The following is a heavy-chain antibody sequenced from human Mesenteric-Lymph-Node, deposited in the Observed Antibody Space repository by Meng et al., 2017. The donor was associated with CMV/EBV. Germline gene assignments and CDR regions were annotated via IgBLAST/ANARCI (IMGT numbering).Heavy chain of an antibody. CDR2: VNPNSGGT. CDR1: GYTFTSYD. Sequence: ASVKVSCKASGYTFTSYDMNWVRQATGQGLEWMGWVNPNSGGTKYAQKFQGRVTMTRDTSISSAYMEVSSLRSDDTAVYYCVRSPFTDALDIWGQGTMVTVSS. CDR3: VRSPFTDALDI. D-gene: IGHD3-3*02. V-gene: IGHV1-2*02. J-gene: IGHJ3*02.